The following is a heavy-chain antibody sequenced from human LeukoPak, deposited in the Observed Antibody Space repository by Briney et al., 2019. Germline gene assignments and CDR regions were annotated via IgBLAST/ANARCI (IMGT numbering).Heavy chain of an antibody. CDR3: ALGTLWFGELLGD. J-gene: IGHJ4*02. CDR2: INSDGSST. Sequence: PGGSLRLSCAASGFTFSSYWMHWVRQAPGKGLVWVSRINSDGSSTSYADSVKGRFTISRDNAKNTLYLQMNSLRAEDTAMYYCALGTLWFGELLGDWGQGTLVTVSS. CDR1: GFTFSSYW. D-gene: IGHD3-10*01. V-gene: IGHV3-74*01.